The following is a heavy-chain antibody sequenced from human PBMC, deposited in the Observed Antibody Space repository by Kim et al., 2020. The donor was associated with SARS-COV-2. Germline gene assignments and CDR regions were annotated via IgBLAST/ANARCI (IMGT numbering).Heavy chain of an antibody. D-gene: IGHD1-7*01. J-gene: IGHJ5*02. Sequence: GESLKISCQASTFTFTHYRIGWVRQMPGKGLEWMGIIHPGDSDTRSSPSFRGQVTMSVDRSINTAYLRLSSLKTSDTATYYCARHRISAAGTINNQFDPWGQGTLVTVSS. V-gene: IGHV5-51*01. CDR2: IHPGDSDT. CDR3: ARHRISAAGTINNQFDP. CDR1: TFTFTHYR.